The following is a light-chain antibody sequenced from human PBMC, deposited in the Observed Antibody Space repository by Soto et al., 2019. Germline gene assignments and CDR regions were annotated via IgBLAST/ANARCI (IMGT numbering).Light chain of an antibody. CDR3: QYYNNYCWT. CDR2: KTS. CDR1: QSISSW. V-gene: IGKV1-5*03. Sequence: DIQLTQSPSTLSASVGDRVTITCRASQSISSWLAWYQQKPGKAPKFLIYKTSNLESGVPSRFSGSGSGTVFTLTISSLQPDDFATYYCQYYNNYCWTFGQGTKVEI. J-gene: IGKJ1*01.